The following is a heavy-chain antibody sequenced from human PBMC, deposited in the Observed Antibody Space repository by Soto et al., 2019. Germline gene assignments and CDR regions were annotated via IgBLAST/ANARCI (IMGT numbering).Heavy chain of an antibody. CDR3: AKDPPYSSSWYLNWFDP. CDR2: IKEGGGSK. Sequence: GGSLRLSCAASGFTFSSYWMSWVRPAPGKGLEWVANIKEGGGSKYYADSVKGRFTISRDNSKNTLYLQMNSLRAEDTAVYYCAKDPPYSSSWYLNWFDPWGQGTLVTVSS. D-gene: IGHD6-13*01. CDR1: GFTFSSYW. J-gene: IGHJ5*02. V-gene: IGHV3-23*01.